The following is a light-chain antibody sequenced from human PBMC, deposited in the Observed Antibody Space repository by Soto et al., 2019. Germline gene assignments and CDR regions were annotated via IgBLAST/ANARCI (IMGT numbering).Light chain of an antibody. CDR3: QQRSNWII. Sequence: EIWWTQSPGTLSLSPGERATLSCRSSQSVSSSYLAWYQQKPGQAPRLLIYDASNRATGIPARFSGSGSGTDFTLTISSLEPEDFAVYYCQQRSNWIIFGKGTRLEIK. V-gene: IGKV3D-20*02. J-gene: IGKJ5*01. CDR1: QSVSSSY. CDR2: DAS.